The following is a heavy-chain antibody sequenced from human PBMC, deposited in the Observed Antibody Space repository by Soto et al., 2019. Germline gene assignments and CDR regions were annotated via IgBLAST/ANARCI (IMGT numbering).Heavy chain of an antibody. CDR3: ARGDSTDCSNGVCSFFYNHDMDV. D-gene: IGHD2-8*01. V-gene: IGHV1-2*04. J-gene: IGHJ6*02. CDR2: INPKSGGT. CDR1: GYSFTDYH. Sequence: ASVKVSCKASGYSFTDYHIHWVRQAPGQGLEWLGRINPKSGGTSTAQKFQGWVTMTTDTSISTASMELTRLTSDDTAIYYCARGDSTDCSNGVCSFFYNHDMDVWGQGAAVTVSS.